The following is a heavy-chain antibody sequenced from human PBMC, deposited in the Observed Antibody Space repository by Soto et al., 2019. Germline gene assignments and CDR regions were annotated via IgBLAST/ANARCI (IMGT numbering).Heavy chain of an antibody. CDR1: GFTFSSYS. V-gene: IGHV3-48*01. Sequence: PGGSLRLSCAASGFTFSSYSINWVRQAPGKGLEWVSYISSSSSTIYYADSAKGRFTISRDNAKNSLYLQMNSLRAEDTAVYYCAREVGYCSSTSCYWDYWGQGTLVTVSS. D-gene: IGHD2-2*01. CDR2: ISSSSSTI. J-gene: IGHJ4*02. CDR3: AREVGYCSSTSCYWDY.